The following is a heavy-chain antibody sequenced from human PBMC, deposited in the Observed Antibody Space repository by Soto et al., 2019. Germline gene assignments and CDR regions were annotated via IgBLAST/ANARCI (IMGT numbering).Heavy chain of an antibody. V-gene: IGHV4-39*01. J-gene: IGHJ4*02. CDR3: ARHFFNSYDSLTGYPYYFDY. Sequence: QLQLQESGPGLVKPSETLSLTCTVSGGSISSSSYYWGWIRQPPGKGLEWIGSIYYSGSTYYNPSLKSRVTIAVDTSKNQFSLKLSSVTAADTAVYYCARHFFNSYDSLTGYPYYFDYWGQGTLVTVSS. CDR2: IYYSGST. CDR1: GGSISSSSYY. D-gene: IGHD3-9*01.